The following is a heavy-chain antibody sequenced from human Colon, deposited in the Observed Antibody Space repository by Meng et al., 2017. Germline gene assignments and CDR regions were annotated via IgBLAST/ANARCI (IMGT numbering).Heavy chain of an antibody. D-gene: IGHD3-10*01. V-gene: IGHV3-23*01. CDR1: RFTFSIYA. CDR3: AKNGEGYYFDY. Sequence: GGSLRLSCAASRFTFSIYAMNWVRQAPGKGLEWVSGISNSGSNTYYADSVKGRFTISRDNSKNTVYLQMNSLRAEDTAVYYCAKNGEGYYFDYWGQGKLVTGCS. J-gene: IGHJ4*02. CDR2: ISNSGSNT.